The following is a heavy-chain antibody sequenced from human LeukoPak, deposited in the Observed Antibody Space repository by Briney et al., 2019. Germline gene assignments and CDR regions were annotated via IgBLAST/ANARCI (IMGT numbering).Heavy chain of an antibody. J-gene: IGHJ4*02. Sequence: GGSLRLSCAASGFSFSTYAMSWVRQAPGQGLQRVSAISGSGNTYYPDSVKGRFTISRDNSKNTLFLQMNGLRAEDTAVYYCAKERDAKGYFDYWGQGTLVTVSS. CDR2: ISGSGNT. CDR1: GFSFSTYA. V-gene: IGHV3-23*01. CDR3: AKERDAKGYFDY.